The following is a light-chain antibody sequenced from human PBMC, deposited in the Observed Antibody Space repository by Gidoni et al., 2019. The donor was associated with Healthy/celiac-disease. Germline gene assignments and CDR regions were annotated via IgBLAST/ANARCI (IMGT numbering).Light chain of an antibody. CDR2: GAS. J-gene: IGKJ1*01. V-gene: IGKV3-20*01. CDR3: QQYGSSPET. CDR1: QSVRSSY. Sequence: IVLTPTLGTLSLSPGESAPLSCRASQSVRSSYLAWYQQKPGQAPRLLIYGASSRATGIPARFSGSGSGTDFTLTISRLQPEDFAVYYCQQYGSSPETFGQGTKVEIK.